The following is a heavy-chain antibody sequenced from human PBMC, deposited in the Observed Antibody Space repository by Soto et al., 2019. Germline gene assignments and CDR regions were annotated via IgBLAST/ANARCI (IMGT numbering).Heavy chain of an antibody. V-gene: IGHV3-23*01. Sequence: VQLLESGGTLVQPGGSLRLSCAGSGFTFSSYAMSWVRQAPGKGLEWVSGIGASGAGTYYADSVKGRFTISRDNSQNILHLQMNSLRAEDTAVYYCALRKTGSYFDYWGQGSQVIVSS. D-gene: IGHD1-26*01. J-gene: IGHJ4*02. CDR2: IGASGAGT. CDR3: ALRKTGSYFDY. CDR1: GFTFSSYA.